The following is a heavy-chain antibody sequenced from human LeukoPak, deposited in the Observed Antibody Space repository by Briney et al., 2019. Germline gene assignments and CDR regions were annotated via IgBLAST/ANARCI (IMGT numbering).Heavy chain of an antibody. Sequence: SETLSLTCTVSGGSISSSSYYWGWIRQPPGKGLEWIGSIYYSGSTYYNPSLKSRVTISVDTSKNQFSLKLSSVTAADTAVYYCARHGHVLRYFDWLFPLDYWGQGTLVTVSS. CDR1: GGSISSSSYY. CDR2: IYYSGST. D-gene: IGHD3-9*01. CDR3: ARHGHVLRYFDWLFPLDY. J-gene: IGHJ4*02. V-gene: IGHV4-39*01.